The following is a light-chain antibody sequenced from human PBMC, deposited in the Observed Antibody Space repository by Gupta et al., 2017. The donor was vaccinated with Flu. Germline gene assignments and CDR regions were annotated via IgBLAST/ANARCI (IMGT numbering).Light chain of an antibody. CDR2: KAS. CDR3: QQENSDSPELT. Sequence: DIQMTQSPSTLPASVGDRVTITCRASQSISSWLAWYQQKPGKAPKLLIYKASSLESGVTSRFSGSGAGTEFNLTISSRQPEDFATYYCQQENSDSPELTFGGGTKVEIK. J-gene: IGKJ4*01. V-gene: IGKV1-5*03. CDR1: QSISSW.